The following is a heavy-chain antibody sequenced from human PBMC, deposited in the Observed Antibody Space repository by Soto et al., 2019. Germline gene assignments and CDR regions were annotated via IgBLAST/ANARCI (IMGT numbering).Heavy chain of an antibody. V-gene: IGHV3-64*01. CDR2: ISSNGGST. J-gene: IGHJ6*02. D-gene: IGHD5-12*01. Sequence: PGGSLRLSCAASGFTFSSYAMHWVRQAPGKGLEYVSAISSNGGSTYYANSVKGRFTISRDNSKNTLYLQMGSLRAEDMAVYYCARGPDGYNYYYYGMDVWGQGTTVTVSS. CDR1: GFTFSSYA. CDR3: ARGPDGYNYYYYGMDV.